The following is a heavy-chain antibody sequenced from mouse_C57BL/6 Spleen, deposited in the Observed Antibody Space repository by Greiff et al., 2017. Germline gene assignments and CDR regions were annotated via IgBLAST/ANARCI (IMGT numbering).Heavy chain of an antibody. V-gene: IGHV1-82*01. J-gene: IGHJ4*01. D-gene: IGHD2-4*01. Sequence: QVQLQQSGPELVKPGASVKISCKASGYAFSSSWMNWVKQRPGKGLEWIGRIYPGDGDTNYNGKFKGKATLTADKSSSTAYMQLSSLTSEDSAVYFCARGLRLNYYAMDYWGQGTSVTVSS. CDR2: IYPGDGDT. CDR3: ARGLRLNYYAMDY. CDR1: GYAFSSSW.